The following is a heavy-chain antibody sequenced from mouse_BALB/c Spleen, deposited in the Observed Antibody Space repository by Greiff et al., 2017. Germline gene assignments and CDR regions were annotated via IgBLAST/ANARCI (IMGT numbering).Heavy chain of an antibody. J-gene: IGHJ2*01. D-gene: IGHD2-2*01. CDR3: ARWFSYYFDY. Sequence: EVQVVESGGDLVKPGGSLKLSCAASGFTFSSYGMSWVRQTPDKRLEWVATISSGGSYTYYPDSVKGRFTISRDNAKNTLYLQMSSLKSEDTAMYYCARWFSYYFDYWGQGTTLTVSS. CDR1: GFTFSSYG. CDR2: ISSGGSYT. V-gene: IGHV5-6*01.